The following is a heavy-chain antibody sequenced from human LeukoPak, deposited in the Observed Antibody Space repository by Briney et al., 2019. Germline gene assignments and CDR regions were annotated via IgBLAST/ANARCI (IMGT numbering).Heavy chain of an antibody. CDR2: ISYDGSNK. CDR1: GFSFSSYG. Sequence: GGSLRLSCAASGFSFSSYGMHWVRQAPGKGLEWVAVISYDGSNKYYANSVKGRFTISGDNSKNTLYLQMNSLRAEDTAVYYCAKDFRRIVGATGTGHYYFDYWGQGTLVTVSS. J-gene: IGHJ4*02. D-gene: IGHD1-26*01. CDR3: AKDFRRIVGATGTGHYYFDY. V-gene: IGHV3-30*18.